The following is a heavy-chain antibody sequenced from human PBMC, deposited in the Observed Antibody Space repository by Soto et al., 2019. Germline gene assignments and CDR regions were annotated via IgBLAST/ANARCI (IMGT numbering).Heavy chain of an antibody. CDR1: GYTFTSYG. CDR3: ARKDYYDSSGYRRDFDY. V-gene: IGHV1-18*01. Sequence: QVQLVQSGAEVKKPGASVKVSCKASGYTFTSYGISWVRQAPGQGLEWMGWISAYNGNTNYAQKLQGRVTMTTDTPTRTAYMELRSLRSDDTAVYYCARKDYYDSSGYRRDFDYWGQGTLVTVSP. J-gene: IGHJ4*02. D-gene: IGHD3-22*01. CDR2: ISAYNGNT.